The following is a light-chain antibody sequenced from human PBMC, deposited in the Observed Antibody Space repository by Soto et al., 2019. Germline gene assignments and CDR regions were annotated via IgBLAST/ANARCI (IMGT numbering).Light chain of an antibody. CDR2: AAS. J-gene: IGKJ5*01. V-gene: IGKV1D-16*01. Sequence: IQMTQSPSSLSASVGYRVTITCRSSQCISSWLAWYQQKQEKAPKSLIYAASSLQSGVPSRFSGSGSGTDLTLTISSLQTEDFATYYCQKYNSYQITLGQGARLEI. CDR1: QCISSW. CDR3: QKYNSYQIT.